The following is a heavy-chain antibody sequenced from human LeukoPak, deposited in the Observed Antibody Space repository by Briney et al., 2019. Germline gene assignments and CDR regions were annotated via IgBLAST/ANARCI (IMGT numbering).Heavy chain of an antibody. Sequence: PGRSLRLSCAASGFTFSSYGMHLVRQAPGKGLEWVAVIWYDGSNKYYADSVKGRFTISRDNSKNTLYLQMNSLRAEDTAVYYCARYTYYYDSSALDYWGQGTLVTVSS. V-gene: IGHV3-33*01. CDR1: GFTFSSYG. CDR3: ARYTYYYDSSALDY. CDR2: IWYDGSNK. D-gene: IGHD3-22*01. J-gene: IGHJ4*02.